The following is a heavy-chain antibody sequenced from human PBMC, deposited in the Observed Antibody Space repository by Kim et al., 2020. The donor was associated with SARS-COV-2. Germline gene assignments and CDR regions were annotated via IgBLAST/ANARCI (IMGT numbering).Heavy chain of an antibody. CDR2: ISKDGSDT. CDR3: VRDSERYSFDY. J-gene: IGHJ4*02. V-gene: IGHV3-74*01. Sequence: GGSLRLSCAASGFTFSSYWMHWVRQAPGKGLMWVARISKDGSDTRYADSVRGRFTFSRDNAKNTVYLQMNSLRAEDTALYYCVRDSERYSFDYWGQGTLVTVSS. D-gene: IGHD5-12*01. CDR1: GFTFSSYW.